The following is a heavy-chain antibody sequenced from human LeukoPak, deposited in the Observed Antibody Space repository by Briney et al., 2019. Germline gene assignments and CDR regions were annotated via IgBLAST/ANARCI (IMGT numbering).Heavy chain of an antibody. Sequence: GGSLRLSCAASGFTFSSYSMNWVRQAPGKGLEWVSSISSSSYIYYADSVKGRFTNSRDNAKNSLYLQMNSLRAEDTAVYYCAGQYSYGFDWFDPWGQGTLVTVSS. CDR3: AGQYSYGFDWFDP. D-gene: IGHD5-18*01. CDR2: ISSSSYI. J-gene: IGHJ5*02. V-gene: IGHV3-21*01. CDR1: GFTFSSYS.